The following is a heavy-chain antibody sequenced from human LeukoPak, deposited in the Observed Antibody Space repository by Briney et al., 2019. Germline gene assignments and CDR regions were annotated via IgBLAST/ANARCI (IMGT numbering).Heavy chain of an antibody. CDR2: ISAYNGNT. CDR3: ARISRQRLLHDFDY. CDR1: GFTFTAYG. Sequence: EASVKVSCKTSGFTFTAYGFSWVRQAPGQGLEWMGWISAYNGNTNYAQKFQGRVTMTTDISTSTAYMDLGSLRSDDTAVCYCARISRQRLLHDFDYWGQGTLVTVSS. J-gene: IGHJ4*02. D-gene: IGHD2-21*02. V-gene: IGHV1-18*01.